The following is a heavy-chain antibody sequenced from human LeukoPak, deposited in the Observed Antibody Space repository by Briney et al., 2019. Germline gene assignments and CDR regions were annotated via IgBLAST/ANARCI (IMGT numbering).Heavy chain of an antibody. CDR2: ISSSGDST. CDR3: AKRDGLVLADY. V-gene: IGHV3-23*01. Sequence: GGSLRLSCAASGFTFSTYAMNWVRQAPGKGLEWVSGISSSGDSTYHADSVEGRFTISRDNSKNTLFLQMSSLRAEDTAVYYCAKRDGLVLADYWGQGTLVTVSS. D-gene: IGHD3-3*01. J-gene: IGHJ4*02. CDR1: GFTFSTYA.